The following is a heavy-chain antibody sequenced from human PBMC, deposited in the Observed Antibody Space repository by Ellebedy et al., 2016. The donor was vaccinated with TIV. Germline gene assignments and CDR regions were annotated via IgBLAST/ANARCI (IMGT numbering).Heavy chain of an antibody. CDR3: TRSIGGPILFGY. V-gene: IGHV3-73*01. CDR1: GFTFSDSA. J-gene: IGHJ4*03. CDR2: IRSKANNYTT. D-gene: IGHD6-6*01. Sequence: GESLKISCVASGFTFSDSAIHWVRQASGKGLEWVGRIRSKANNYTTAYAESLKGRFTISGDESKNTAYLQMNSLKSEDTAVYYCTRSIGGPILFGYWGPGTL.